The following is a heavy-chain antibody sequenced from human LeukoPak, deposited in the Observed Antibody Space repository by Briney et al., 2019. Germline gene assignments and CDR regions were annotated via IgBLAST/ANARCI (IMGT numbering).Heavy chain of an antibody. Sequence: SETLSLTCTVSGGSISSYYWSWIRQPPGKGLEWIGYIYYSGSTNYNPSLKSRVTISVDTSKNQFSLKLSSVTAADTAVYYCASHSGSYYYYYGMDVWGQGTTVTVSS. V-gene: IGHV4-59*08. J-gene: IGHJ6*02. CDR2: IYYSGST. CDR1: GGSISSYY. CDR3: ASHSGSYYYYYGMDV. D-gene: IGHD1-26*01.